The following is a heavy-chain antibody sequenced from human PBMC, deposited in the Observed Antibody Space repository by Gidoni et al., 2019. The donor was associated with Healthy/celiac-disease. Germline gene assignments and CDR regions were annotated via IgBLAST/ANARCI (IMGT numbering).Heavy chain of an antibody. Sequence: QVQLVQSGAEEKKPGASVKVSCKASGYTVTGYYMHWVRQAPGQGLEWMGWTNPNSGGTTYAHKFQGWVTMTRDTSISTAYMELSRLRSDDTAVYYCARSTTGYPIYFDYWGQGTLVTVSS. CDR3: ARSTTGYPIYFDY. CDR1: GYTVTGYY. V-gene: IGHV1-2*04. CDR2: TNPNSGGT. D-gene: IGHD1-1*01. J-gene: IGHJ4*02.